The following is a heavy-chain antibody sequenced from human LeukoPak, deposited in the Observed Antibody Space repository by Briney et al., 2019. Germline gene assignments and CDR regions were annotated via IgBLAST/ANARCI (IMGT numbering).Heavy chain of an antibody. Sequence: GGSLRLSCAASGFTVSSNYMSLVRQAPGRGLEWVSVIYSGGSTCYADSVKGGFAISRDNSKNTLYLQMNSLRAEDTAVYYCASLTDYWGQGTLVTVSS. CDR2: IYSGGST. J-gene: IGHJ4*02. CDR1: GFTVSSNY. CDR3: ASLTDY. V-gene: IGHV3-66*01.